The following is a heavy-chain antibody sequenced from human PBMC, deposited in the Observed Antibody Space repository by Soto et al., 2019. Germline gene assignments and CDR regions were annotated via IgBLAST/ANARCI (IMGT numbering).Heavy chain of an antibody. J-gene: IGHJ4*02. CDR3: AREWACSYRYLHAY. CDR1: GYTFPCFA. V-gene: IGHV1-3*01. Sequence: ASVKVSCQASGYTFPCFAMDWGRPAPRQKLELMGWIRATNGNTKYSRKCQGRVTITRDRSESRAYMELSSLRSEHTAVYYFAREWACSYRYLHAYWARGTRVPVSS. CDR2: IRATNGNT. D-gene: IGHD5-18*01.